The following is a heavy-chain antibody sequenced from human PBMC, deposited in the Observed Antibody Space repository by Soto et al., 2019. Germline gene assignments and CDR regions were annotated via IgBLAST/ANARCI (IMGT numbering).Heavy chain of an antibody. Sequence: VGSLRLSCAASEFTFSSYEMNWVRQAPGKGLEWVSYISSSGSTIYYADSVKGRFTISRDNTKNSLYLQMNSLRAEDTAVYYCAREASSAFDYWGQGILVTVSS. V-gene: IGHV3-48*03. D-gene: IGHD6-25*01. J-gene: IGHJ4*02. CDR2: ISSSGSTI. CDR1: EFTFSSYE. CDR3: AREASSAFDY.